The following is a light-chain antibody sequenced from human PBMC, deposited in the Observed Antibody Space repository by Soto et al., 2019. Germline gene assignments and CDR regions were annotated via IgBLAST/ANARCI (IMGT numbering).Light chain of an antibody. Sequence: PGERATLSCRTSQNVSTSLDWYQQKPGQAPRLLIYDASKRAIGTPARISGSGSGTDFTLTISSLEPEDVGTYFCQHYDNLPLTFGGGTKVEIE. CDR1: QNVSTS. V-gene: IGKV3-11*01. CDR3: QHYDNLPLT. J-gene: IGKJ4*01. CDR2: DAS.